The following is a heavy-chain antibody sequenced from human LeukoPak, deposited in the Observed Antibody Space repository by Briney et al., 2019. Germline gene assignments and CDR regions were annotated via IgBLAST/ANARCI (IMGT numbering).Heavy chain of an antibody. CDR2: IWYDGSNR. V-gene: IGHV3-33*01. D-gene: IGHD3-9*01. CDR1: GFTFSSYD. CDR3: ARGGRNFDWLSLTSGWFDP. Sequence: GGSLRLSCAASGFTFSSYDMHWVRQAPGKGLEWVAVIWYDGSNRYYADSVKGRFTISRDNSKSTLFLQMNSPRVEDTAVYYCARGGRNFDWLSLTSGWFDPWGQGTLVTVSS. J-gene: IGHJ5*02.